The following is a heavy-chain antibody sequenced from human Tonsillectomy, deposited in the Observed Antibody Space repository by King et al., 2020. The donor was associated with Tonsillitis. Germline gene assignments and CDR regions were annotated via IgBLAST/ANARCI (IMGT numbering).Heavy chain of an antibody. CDR3: AHCIGSIDFDY. V-gene: IGHV2-5*01. D-gene: IGHD2-15*01. Sequence: TLKESGPTLEKPTQTLTLTCTFSGFSLSTNEVCVGWIRQPPGKALEWLALIYSNDEKRYRPSLKSRLTITKDTSKNQVVLTMTNMDPVDTATYYCAHCIGSIDFDYWGQGTLVTVSS. J-gene: IGHJ4*02. CDR2: IYSNDEK. CDR1: GFSLSTNEVC.